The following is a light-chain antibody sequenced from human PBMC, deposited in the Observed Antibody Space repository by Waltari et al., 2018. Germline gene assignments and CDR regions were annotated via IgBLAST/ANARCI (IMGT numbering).Light chain of an antibody. Sequence: DFVLTQTPLSSLVTLGQPASISCRSSQALVHSNGNTSLNWVQQRPGQPPRLLIYNISKRFSGVPDRFSGSGAGTDFTLRISRVEAEDVAVYYCVQSTHFPRTVGQGTKVEIK. CDR3: VQSTHFPRT. J-gene: IGKJ1*01. CDR1: QALVHSNGNTS. CDR2: NIS. V-gene: IGKV2-24*01.